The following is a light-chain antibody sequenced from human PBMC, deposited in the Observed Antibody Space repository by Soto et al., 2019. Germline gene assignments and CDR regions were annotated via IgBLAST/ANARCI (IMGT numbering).Light chain of an antibody. Sequence: QSVLTQPPSVSAAPGQKVTISCSGSSSNIGNNYVSWYQQLPGTAPKLLIYDYNKRPSGIPDRFSGSKSGTSATLGITGLQTGDEADYYCGTWDSSLSAWVFGGWTQLTVL. CDR2: DYN. J-gene: IGLJ3*02. V-gene: IGLV1-51*01. CDR3: GTWDSSLSAWV. CDR1: SSNIGNNY.